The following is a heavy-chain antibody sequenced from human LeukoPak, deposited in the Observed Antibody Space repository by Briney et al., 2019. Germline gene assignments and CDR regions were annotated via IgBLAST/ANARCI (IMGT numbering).Heavy chain of an antibody. D-gene: IGHD4-17*01. J-gene: IGHJ3*02. CDR1: GFTVSSNY. CDR2: IYSGGRT. V-gene: IGHV3-53*01. Sequence: GGSLRLSCAASGFTVSSNYMAWVRQAPGKGLEWVSVIYSGGRTYYADSVKGRFTISRDNSKNTLYLDMNSLRAEDTAVYYCASRSAGDYVNTFDIWGQGAMVTVSS. CDR3: ASRSAGDYVNTFDI.